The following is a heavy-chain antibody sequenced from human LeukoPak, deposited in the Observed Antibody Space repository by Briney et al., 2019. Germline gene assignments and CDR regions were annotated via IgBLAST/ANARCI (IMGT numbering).Heavy chain of an antibody. J-gene: IGHJ4*02. CDR2: ISGNNGNT. D-gene: IGHD3-9*01. Sequence: GSSVKVSCKASGGTFSSYAISWVRQAPGQGLEWMGWISGNNGNTNYAETLRGRVTMTTDTSTSTAYMALRSLRSDDTAVYYCATGYDILTGYYNCLDYWGQGTLVTVSS. V-gene: IGHV1-18*01. CDR3: ATGYDILTGYYNCLDY. CDR1: GGTFSSYA.